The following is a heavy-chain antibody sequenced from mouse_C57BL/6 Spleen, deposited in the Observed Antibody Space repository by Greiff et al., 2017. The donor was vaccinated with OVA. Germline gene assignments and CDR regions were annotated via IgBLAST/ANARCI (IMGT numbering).Heavy chain of an antibody. CDR2: IYPRSGNT. D-gene: IGHD1-1*01. Sequence: VKLVESGAELARPGASVKLSCKASGYTFTSYGISWVKQRTGQGLEWIGEIYPRSGNTYYNEKFKGKATLTADKSSSTAYMELRSLTSEDSAVYFCAGSGSSYDWFAYWGQGTLVTVSA. J-gene: IGHJ3*01. CDR1: GYTFTSYG. CDR3: AGSGSSYDWFAY. V-gene: IGHV1-81*01.